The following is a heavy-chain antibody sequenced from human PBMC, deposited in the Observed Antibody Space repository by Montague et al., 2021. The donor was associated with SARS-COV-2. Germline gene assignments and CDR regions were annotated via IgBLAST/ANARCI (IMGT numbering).Heavy chain of an antibody. CDR2: TNYRSKWTS. CDR3: VRDTGSAQAGFDA. Sequence: CAISGDSAWSSTAAWNWIRQSPSGGLEWLGRTNYRSKWTSDYATSVEGRISIDPDTSKNQFFLHLRSVTPEDTGVYYCVRDTGSAQAGFDAWGQGTLVTVSS. J-gene: IGHJ4*02. D-gene: IGHD4-17*01. CDR1: GDSAWSSTAA. V-gene: IGHV6-1*01.